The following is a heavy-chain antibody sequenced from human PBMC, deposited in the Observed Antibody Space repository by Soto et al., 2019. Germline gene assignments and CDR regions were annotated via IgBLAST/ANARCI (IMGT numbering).Heavy chain of an antibody. D-gene: IGHD4-17*01. J-gene: IGHJ6*02. CDR1: GYTFTSYG. Sequence: QVPLVQSGAEVKKPGASVKVSCKASGYTFTSYGISWVRQAPGQGLEWMGWISAYNGNTNYAQKLQGRVTMTTDTSTSTAYMELRSLRSDDTAVYYCARYHGDYYYYYGMDVWGQGTTVTDSS. V-gene: IGHV1-18*01. CDR3: ARYHGDYYYYYGMDV. CDR2: ISAYNGNT.